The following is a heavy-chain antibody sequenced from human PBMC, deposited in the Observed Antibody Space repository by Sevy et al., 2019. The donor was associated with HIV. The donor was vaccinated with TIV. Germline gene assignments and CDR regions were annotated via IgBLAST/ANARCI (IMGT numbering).Heavy chain of an antibody. CDR1: GFTFSSYA. D-gene: IGHD4-17*01. J-gene: IGHJ5*02. Sequence: GGSLRLSCAASGFTFSSYAMSWVRQAPGKGLEWVSAISGSGGSTYYADSVKGRFTISRDNSKNTLYLQMNSLRAEDMAVYYCAKDRDYGDYSWFDPWGQGTLVTVSS. V-gene: IGHV3-23*01. CDR2: ISGSGGST. CDR3: AKDRDYGDYSWFDP.